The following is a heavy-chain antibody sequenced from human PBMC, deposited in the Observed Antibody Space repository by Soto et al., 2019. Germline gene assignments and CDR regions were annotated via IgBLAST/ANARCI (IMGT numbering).Heavy chain of an antibody. D-gene: IGHD5-12*01. V-gene: IGHV6-1*01. J-gene: IGHJ4*02. CDR2: TYYRSKWSN. CDR1: GDSVSSNSAA. CDR3: ARDYGSGYDYFDY. Sequence: SPTLSLTCAISGDSVSSNSAAWNWIRQSPSGGLEWLGRTYYRSKWSNEYAVSVKSRITINPDTSKNQFSLQLDSVTPEDTAVYYCARDYGSGYDYFDYWGQGTLVTVSS.